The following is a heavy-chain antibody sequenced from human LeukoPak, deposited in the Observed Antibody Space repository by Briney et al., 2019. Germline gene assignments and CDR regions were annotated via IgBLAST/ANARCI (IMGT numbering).Heavy chain of an antibody. D-gene: IGHD6-19*01. CDR3: AKRLSGWYYTDY. Sequence: PGGSLRLSCAASGFTFSSYAMSWVRQAPGKGLEWVSSITGSSGYTYYADSVKGRFTISRDNSKNTLYLQVNSLRAEDTAVYYCAKRLSGWYYTDYWGQGTLVTVSS. J-gene: IGHJ4*02. CDR2: ITGSSGYT. V-gene: IGHV3-23*01. CDR1: GFTFSSYA.